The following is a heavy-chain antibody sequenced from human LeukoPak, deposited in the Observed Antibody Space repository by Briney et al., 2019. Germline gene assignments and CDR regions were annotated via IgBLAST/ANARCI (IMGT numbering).Heavy chain of an antibody. D-gene: IGHD6-13*01. Sequence: GASVTVSCKTSGYTLTDYYMHWVRQAPGQGLEWMGWINPNSGGTTYAQKFQGRVTMTRDTSISTAYMELSRLRSDDTAVYYCARIRTREEGMDYWGQGTLVTVSS. J-gene: IGHJ4*02. CDR3: ARIRTREEGMDY. CDR1: GYTLTDYY. V-gene: IGHV1-2*02. CDR2: INPNSGGT.